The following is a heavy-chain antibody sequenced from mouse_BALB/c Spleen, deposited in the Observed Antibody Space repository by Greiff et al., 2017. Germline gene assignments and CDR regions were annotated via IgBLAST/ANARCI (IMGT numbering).Heavy chain of an antibody. CDR1: GYSITSDYA. D-gene: IGHD1-1*01. V-gene: IGHV3-2*02. J-gene: IGHJ2*01. CDR2: ISYSGST. Sequence: EVQLQESGPGLVKPSQSLSLTCTVTGYSITSDYAWNWIRQFPGNKLEWMGYISYSGSTSYNPSLKSRISITRDTSKNQFFLQLNSVTTEDTATYYCTLLRESYYFDYWGQGTTLTVSS. CDR3: TLLRESYYFDY.